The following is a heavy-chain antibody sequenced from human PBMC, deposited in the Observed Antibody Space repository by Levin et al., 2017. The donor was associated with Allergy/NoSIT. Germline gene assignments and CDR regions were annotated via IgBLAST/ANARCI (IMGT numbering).Heavy chain of an antibody. V-gene: IGHV3-30-3*01. CDR3: ARSERRLWFGELLRSAFDS. CDR1: GFTFSSYA. J-gene: IGHJ3*02. CDR2: ISYDGSNK. Sequence: GGSLRLSCAASGFTFSSYAMHWVRQAPGKGLEWVAVISYDGSNKYYADSVKGRFTISRDNSKNTLYLQMNSLRAEDTAVYYCARSERRLWFGELLRSAFDSWGQGTMVTVSS. D-gene: IGHD3-10*01.